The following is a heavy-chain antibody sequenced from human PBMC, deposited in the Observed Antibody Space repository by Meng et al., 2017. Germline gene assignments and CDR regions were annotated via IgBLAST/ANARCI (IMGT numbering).Heavy chain of an antibody. CDR1: GFTFSSYS. CDR2: ISSSSSYI. V-gene: IGHV3-21*01. D-gene: IGHD6-13*01. CDR3: ARSRFRIAAAYDAFDI. J-gene: IGHJ3*02. Sequence: GESLKISCAASGFTFSSYSMNWVRQAPGKGLEWVSSISSSSSYIYYADSVKGRFTIYRDNAKNSLYLQMNSLRAEDTAVYYCARSRFRIAAAYDAFDIWGQGTMVTVSS.